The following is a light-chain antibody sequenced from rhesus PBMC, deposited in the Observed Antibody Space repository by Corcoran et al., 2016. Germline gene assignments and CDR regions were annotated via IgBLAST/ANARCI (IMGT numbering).Light chain of an antibody. CDR2: KAS. V-gene: IGKV1-74*01. J-gene: IGKJ2*01. CDR1: ENVNNY. Sequence: DIQMTQSPSSLSASVGDRVTITCRISENVNNYLNWYQQKPGKAPKLLIYKASTLQSGVPARFSGSGSGTDYTFTISSLQSEDVAAYYCQHNYGTPCSFGQGTKVEI. CDR3: QHNYGTPCS.